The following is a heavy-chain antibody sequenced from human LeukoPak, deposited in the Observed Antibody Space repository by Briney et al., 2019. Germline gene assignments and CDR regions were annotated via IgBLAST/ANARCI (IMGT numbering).Heavy chain of an antibody. CDR1: GRSISSSSYY. J-gene: IGHJ6*02. V-gene: IGHV4-39*01. CDR2: IYHSGST. D-gene: IGHD6-19*01. CDR3: ARHPGQWLHLDYYYYGMDV. Sequence: SETLSLTCTVSGRSISSSSYYWGWIRQPPGKGLEWIGSIYHSGSTYYNPSLNIRVTIYVDTSKNQCSLELSSVTAADTAVYYCARHPGQWLHLDYYYYGMDVWGQGTTVTVSS.